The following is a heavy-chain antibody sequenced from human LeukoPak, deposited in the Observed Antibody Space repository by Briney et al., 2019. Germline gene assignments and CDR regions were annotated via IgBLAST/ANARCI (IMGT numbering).Heavy chain of an antibody. CDR1: GGSFSGYY. CDR2: INHSGST. CDR3: ASRYYYDSSGYYGSDY. D-gene: IGHD3-22*01. V-gene: IGHV4-34*01. J-gene: IGHJ4*02. Sequence: SETLSLTCAVYGGSFSGYYWSWIRQPPGKGLEWIGEINHSGSTNYNPSLKSRVTISVDTSKYQFSLKLSSVTAADTAVYYCASRYYYDSSGYYGSDYWGQGTLVIVSS.